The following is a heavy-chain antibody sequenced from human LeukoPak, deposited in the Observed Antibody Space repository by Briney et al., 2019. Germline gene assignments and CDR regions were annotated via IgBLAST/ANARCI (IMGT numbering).Heavy chain of an antibody. CDR2: ICHSGST. D-gene: IGHD1-26*01. J-gene: IGHJ4*02. V-gene: IGHV4-59*08. CDR3: ARLGSYVVDY. CDR1: GVSITTYY. Sequence: SETLSLTCTVSGVSITTYYWSWIRQPPGKGLEWIGYICHSGSTNYNPSLKSRVTISVGTSKNQFSLKLSSVTAADTAVYYCARLGSYVVDYWGQGTLVTVSS.